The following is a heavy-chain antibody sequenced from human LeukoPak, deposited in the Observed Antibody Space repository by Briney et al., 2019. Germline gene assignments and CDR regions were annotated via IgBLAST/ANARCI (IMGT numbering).Heavy chain of an antibody. V-gene: IGHV4-34*01. Sequence: SETLSLTCAVYGGSFSGYYCSWIRQPPGKGLEWIGEINHSGSTNYNPSLKSRVTISVDTSKNQFSLKLSSVTAADTAVYYCARTGVVTSNYYYMDVWGKGTTVTVSS. CDR2: INHSGST. CDR3: ARTGVVTSNYYYMDV. CDR1: GGSFSGYY. J-gene: IGHJ6*03. D-gene: IGHD3-3*01.